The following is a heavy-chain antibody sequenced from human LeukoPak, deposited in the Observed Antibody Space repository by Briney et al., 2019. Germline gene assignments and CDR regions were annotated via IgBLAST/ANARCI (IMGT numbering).Heavy chain of an antibody. CDR1: GGSVNSGSYY. V-gene: IGHV4-61*01. D-gene: IGHD3-10*01. CDR3: AKDWSSYPYYYCGMDV. Sequence: PSETLSLTCTVSGGSVNSGSYYWSWIRQPPGKGLEWIGYIYYSGSTTYNPSLKSRVTMSVDTSKNQFSLKLSSVTAADTAVYYCAKDWSSYPYYYCGMDVWGQGTTVTVSS. J-gene: IGHJ6*02. CDR2: IYYSGST.